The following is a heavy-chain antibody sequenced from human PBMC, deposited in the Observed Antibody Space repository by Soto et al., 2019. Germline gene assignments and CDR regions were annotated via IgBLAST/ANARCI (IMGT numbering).Heavy chain of an antibody. CDR3: TTIIPKGKWELGP. J-gene: IGHJ5*02. Sequence: GESLKISCSASGFSFTNACMSWVRQAPGKGLEWIGRIKSKTDGATTDYAGPVKGRFTISRDDSKKTLFVQMNGLKTEDTAVYYCTTIIPKGKWELGPWGQ. CDR2: IKSKTDGATT. D-gene: IGHD1-26*01. CDR1: GFSFTNAC. V-gene: IGHV3-15*05.